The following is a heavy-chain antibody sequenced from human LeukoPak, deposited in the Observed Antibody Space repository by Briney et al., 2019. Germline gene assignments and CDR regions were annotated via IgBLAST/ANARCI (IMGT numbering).Heavy chain of an antibody. J-gene: IGHJ4*02. CDR1: GYTFTNYG. D-gene: IGHD3-10*01. CDR2: ISAYNGNT. CDR3: ARGVLLWFGELGPETTLDY. Sequence: GASVKVSCKASGYTFTNYGISWVRQAPGQGLEWMGWISAYNGNTNYAQKLQGRVTMTTDTSTSTAYMELRSLRSDDTAVYYCARGVLLWFGELGPETTLDYWGQGTLVTVSS. V-gene: IGHV1-18*01.